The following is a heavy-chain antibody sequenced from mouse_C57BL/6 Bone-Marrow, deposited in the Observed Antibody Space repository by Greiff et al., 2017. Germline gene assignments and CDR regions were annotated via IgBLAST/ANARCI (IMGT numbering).Heavy chain of an antibody. CDR1: GYTFTSYW. J-gene: IGHJ1*03. V-gene: IGHV1-69*01. Sequence: VQLQPPGAELVMPGASVKLSCKASGYTFTSYWMHWVKQRPGQGLEWIGEIAPSDSYTNYNQKFKGKSTLTVDKSSSTAYMQLSSLTSEDSAVYDCARGIYYGSSDVWYFDVWGTGTTVTVSS. CDR3: ARGIYYGSSDVWYFDV. D-gene: IGHD1-1*01. CDR2: IAPSDSYT.